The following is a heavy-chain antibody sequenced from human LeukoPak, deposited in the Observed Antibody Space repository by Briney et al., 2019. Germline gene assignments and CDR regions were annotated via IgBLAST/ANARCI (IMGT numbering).Heavy chain of an antibody. Sequence: ASVKVSCKASGYTFTSYAMHWVRQAPGQRLEWMGCINAGNGNTKYSQKFQGRVTITRDTSASTAYMELSSLRSEDTAVYYCARVGLRFLESDYWGQGTLVTVSS. J-gene: IGHJ4*02. CDR3: ARVGLRFLESDY. D-gene: IGHD3-3*01. CDR1: GYTFTSYA. CDR2: INAGNGNT. V-gene: IGHV1-3*01.